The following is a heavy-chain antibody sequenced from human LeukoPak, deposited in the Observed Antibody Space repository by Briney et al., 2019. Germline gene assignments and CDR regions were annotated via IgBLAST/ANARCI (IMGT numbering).Heavy chain of an antibody. CDR1: GYTFTSYA. Sequence: ASVKVSCTASGYTFTSYAMHWVRQAPGQRLEWMGWINAGNGNTKYSQKFQGRVTIARDTSASTAYMELSSLRSEDTAVYYCARVAAAGSFDYWGQGTLVTVSS. D-gene: IGHD6-13*01. J-gene: IGHJ4*02. CDR3: ARVAAAGSFDY. V-gene: IGHV1-3*01. CDR2: INAGNGNT.